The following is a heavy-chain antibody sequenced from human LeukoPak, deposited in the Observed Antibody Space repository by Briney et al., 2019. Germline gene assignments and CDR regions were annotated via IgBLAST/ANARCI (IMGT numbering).Heavy chain of an antibody. D-gene: IGHD3-10*01. CDR1: GGTFSSYA. CDR2: IIPIFGTA. J-gene: IGHJ4*02. Sequence: SVKVSCKASGGTFSSYAISWVRQAPGQGLEWMGGIIPIFGTANYAQKFQGRVTITADESTSTAYMELSSLRSEDTAVYYCARSPDYYGSGSYYTSLWDWGQGTLVTVSS. V-gene: IGHV1-69*13. CDR3: ARSPDYYGSGSYYTSLWD.